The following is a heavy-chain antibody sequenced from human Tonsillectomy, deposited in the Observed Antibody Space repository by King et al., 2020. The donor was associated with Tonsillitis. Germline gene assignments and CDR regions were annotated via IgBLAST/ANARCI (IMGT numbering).Heavy chain of an antibody. CDR3: ARGAYDYLWGSYRFLDY. CDR2: IYYSGST. J-gene: IGHJ4*02. D-gene: IGHD3-16*02. V-gene: IGHV4-30-4*01. CDR1: CGSISSGDYY. Sequence: VQLQESGPGLVKPSQTLSLTCTVSCGSISSGDYYWSCICQPPGKGLEWIGYIYYSGSTVYNPSLNSRVTISVYTSKNQFSLKLSSVTAADTAVYYCARGAYDYLWGSYRFLDYWGQGTLVTVSS.